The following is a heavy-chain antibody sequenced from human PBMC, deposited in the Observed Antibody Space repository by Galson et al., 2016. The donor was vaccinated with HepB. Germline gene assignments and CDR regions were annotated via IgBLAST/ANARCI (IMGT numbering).Heavy chain of an antibody. J-gene: IGHJ4*02. CDR3: ARDGPNWGKDLDY. CDR2: VWHDDSNS. Sequence: SLRLSCAASGIALGSHGMHWVRQAPGKGLEWVAHVWHDDSNSYYADSVRGRFTISRDNSKNTLSLQMNSLRAEDTAWYYWARDGPNWGKDLDYWGQGTQVTVSA. CDR1: GIALGSHG. D-gene: IGHD7-27*01. V-gene: IGHV3-33*01.